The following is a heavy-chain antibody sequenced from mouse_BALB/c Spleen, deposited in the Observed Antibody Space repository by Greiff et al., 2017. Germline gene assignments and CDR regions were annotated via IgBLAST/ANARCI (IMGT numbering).Heavy chain of an antibody. V-gene: IGHV3-8*02. CDR1: GDSITSGY. D-gene: IGHD2-1*01. J-gene: IGHJ3*01. CDR2: ISYSGST. Sequence: EVQLQQSGPSLVKPSQTLSLTCSVTGDSITSGYWNWIRKFPGNKLEYMGYISYSGSTYYNPSLKSRISITRDTAKNQYYLQLNSVTTEDTATYYCARFTDLPLPWFAYWGQGTLVTVSA. CDR3: ARFTDLPLPWFAY.